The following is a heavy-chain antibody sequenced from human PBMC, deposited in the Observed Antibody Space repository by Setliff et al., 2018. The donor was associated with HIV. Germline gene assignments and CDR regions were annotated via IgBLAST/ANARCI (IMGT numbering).Heavy chain of an antibody. Sequence: SETLSLTCTVSGGSISSGDYSWSWIRQPAGKGLEWLGHIDTTGSTTYNPTLKSRVTISVDTSKNQFSLRLSSVTAADTAVYYCAHYYYDTSGQPFDYWGQGTLVTVSS. V-gene: IGHV4-61*09. CDR2: IDTTGST. D-gene: IGHD3-22*01. J-gene: IGHJ4*02. CDR3: AHYYYDTSGQPFDY. CDR1: GGSISSGDYS.